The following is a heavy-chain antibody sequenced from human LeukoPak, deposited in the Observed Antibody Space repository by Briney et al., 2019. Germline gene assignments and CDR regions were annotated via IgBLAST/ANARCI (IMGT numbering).Heavy chain of an antibody. V-gene: IGHV3-48*03. CDR1: GFTFSSYE. J-gene: IGHJ4*02. Sequence: GGSLRLSCAASGFTFSSYEMNWVRQAPGKGLEWVSYISSSGSTIYYADSVKGRFTISRDNAKNSLYLQMNSLRAEDTAVYYCARDFGKAYGGYAVDYWGQGTLVTVSS. CDR2: ISSSGSTI. D-gene: IGHD5-12*01. CDR3: ARDFGKAYGGYAVDY.